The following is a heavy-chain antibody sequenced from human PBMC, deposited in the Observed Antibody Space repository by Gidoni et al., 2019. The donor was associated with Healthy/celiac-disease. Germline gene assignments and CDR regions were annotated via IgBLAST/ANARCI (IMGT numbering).Heavy chain of an antibody. J-gene: IGHJ6*02. D-gene: IGHD6-6*01. CDR3: ARDMLAARPGYYYYGMDV. V-gene: IGHV3-53*01. CDR1: GFTVSSNY. CDR2: IDSGGST. Sequence: EVQLVESGGGLIQPGGSLRLSCAASGFTVSSNYMGWVRQAPGKGLEWVSVIDSGGSTYDADSVKGRFTISRDNSKNTLYLQMNSLRAEDTAVYYCARDMLAARPGYYYYGMDVWGQGTTVTVSS.